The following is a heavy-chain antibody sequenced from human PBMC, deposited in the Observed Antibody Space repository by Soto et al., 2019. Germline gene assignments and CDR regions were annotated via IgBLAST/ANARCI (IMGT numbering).Heavy chain of an antibody. CDR3: ARVDGGNSFDY. D-gene: IGHD2-15*01. CDR2: IFSNDDK. V-gene: IGHV2-26*01. CDR1: GFSLSNARMS. Sequence: QVTLKESGPVLVKPTETLTLTCTVSGFSLSNARMSVGWIRQPPGQALEWLAHIFSNDDKSYSPSLKSRPTISKETSKSQVVLTMTNVDPMDTATYYCARVDGGNSFDYWGQGTLVTVSS. J-gene: IGHJ4*02.